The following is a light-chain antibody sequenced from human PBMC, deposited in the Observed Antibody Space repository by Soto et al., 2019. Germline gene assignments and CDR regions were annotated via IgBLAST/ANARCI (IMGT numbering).Light chain of an antibody. V-gene: IGKV3-15*01. CDR3: HNYNNWPPYT. CDR1: QNIGSN. J-gene: IGKJ2*01. CDR2: GPS. Sequence: EVVMTQSPATLSASPGERVILSCRASQNIGSNLAWYQQRPGQAPRLLMYGPSTRATETPARFSGSGSATHFTLTISILQSKDFAVYYGHNYNNWPPYTFGQGTKVEIK.